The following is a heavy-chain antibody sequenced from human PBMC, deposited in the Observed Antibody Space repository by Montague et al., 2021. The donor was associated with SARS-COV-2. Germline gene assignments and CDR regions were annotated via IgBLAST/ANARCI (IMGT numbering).Heavy chain of an antibody. J-gene: IGHJ3*01. CDR2: ISSGGTT. CDR1: GDSITGIRHY. CDR3: ARFDYSWTYYGLDV. Sequence: SETLSLTCTVSGDSITGIRHYWGWIRQSSGKDLEWIGTISSGGTTYYNPSLKRRVTVSLDTSRNEFFLYLNSVNAADTALYYCARFDYSWTYYGLDVWGRGSLVTVSS. D-gene: IGHD1-26*01. V-gene: IGHV4-39*01.